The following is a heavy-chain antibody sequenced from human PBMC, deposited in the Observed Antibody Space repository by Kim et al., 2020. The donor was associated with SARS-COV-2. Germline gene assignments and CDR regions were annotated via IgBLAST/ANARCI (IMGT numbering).Heavy chain of an antibody. Sequence: GGSLRLSCAASGFTFSSYGMHWVRQAPGKGLEWVAVISYDGSNKYYADSVKGRFTISRDNSKNTLYLQMNSLRAEDTAVYYCAKGSVVVAATRGWWFDPWGQGTLVTVSS. CDR1: GFTFSSYG. CDR2: ISYDGSNK. CDR3: AKGSVVVAATRGWWFDP. J-gene: IGHJ5*02. D-gene: IGHD2-15*01. V-gene: IGHV3-30*18.